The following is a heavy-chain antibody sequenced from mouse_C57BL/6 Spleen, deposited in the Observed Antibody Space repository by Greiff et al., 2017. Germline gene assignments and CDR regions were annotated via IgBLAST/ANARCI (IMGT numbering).Heavy chain of an antibody. CDR3: ARQGDYDAWFAY. J-gene: IGHJ3*01. D-gene: IGHD2-4*01. Sequence: EVKVEESGGGLVKPGGSLKLSCAASGFTFSDYGMHWVRQAPEKGLEWVAYISSGSSTIYYADTVKGRFTISRDNAKNTLFLQMTSLRSEDTAMYYCARQGDYDAWFAYWGQGTLVTVSA. CDR2: ISSGSSTI. CDR1: GFTFSDYG. V-gene: IGHV5-17*01.